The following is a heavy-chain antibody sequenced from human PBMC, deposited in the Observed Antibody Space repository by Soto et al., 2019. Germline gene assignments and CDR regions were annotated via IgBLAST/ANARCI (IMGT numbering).Heavy chain of an antibody. J-gene: IGHJ4*02. D-gene: IGHD3-10*01. CDR1: GGSVSSGSYY. V-gene: IGHV4-39*07. CDR2: IYSGST. Sequence: TLSLTCTVSGGSVSSGSYYWSWIRQPPGKGLEWIGSIYSGSTYYNPSLKSRVTISVDTSKNQFSLRLTSVTAADTAMYYCAKKGYYPSGRINLFDSWGQGTLVTVSS. CDR3: AKKGYYPSGRINLFDS.